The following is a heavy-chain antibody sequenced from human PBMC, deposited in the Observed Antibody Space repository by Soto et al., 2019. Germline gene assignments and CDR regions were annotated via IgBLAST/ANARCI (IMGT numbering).Heavy chain of an antibody. Sequence: SETLSLTCTVSGCSISSSSYYWGWIRQPPGKGLEWIGSIYYSGSTYYNPSLKSRVTISVDTSKNQFSLKLSSVTAADTAVYYCARHRDCSGGSCYWFPEYYFDYWGQGTLVTVSS. CDR2: IYYSGST. D-gene: IGHD2-15*01. CDR3: ARHRDCSGGSCYWFPEYYFDY. V-gene: IGHV4-39*01. CDR1: GCSISSSSYY. J-gene: IGHJ4*02.